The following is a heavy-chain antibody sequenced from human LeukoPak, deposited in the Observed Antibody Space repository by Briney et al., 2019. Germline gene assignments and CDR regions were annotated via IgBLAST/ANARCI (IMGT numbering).Heavy chain of an antibody. CDR1: GGSISSYY. D-gene: IGHD3-16*02. V-gene: IGHV4-59*01. CDR2: IYYSGST. J-gene: IGHJ4*02. CDR3: ARATYPGELSH. Sequence: SETLSLTCTVSGGSISSYYWSWIRQPPGKGLEWIWYIYYSGSTNYNPSLKSRVTISVDTSKNQFSLKLRSVTAADTAVYYCARATYPGELSHWGQGTLVTVSS.